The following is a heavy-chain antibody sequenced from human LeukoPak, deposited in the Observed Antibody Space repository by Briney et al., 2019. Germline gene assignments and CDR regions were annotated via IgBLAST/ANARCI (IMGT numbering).Heavy chain of an antibody. J-gene: IGHJ4*02. Sequence: GGSLRPSCAASGFTFRNYGMHWVRQAPGKGLEWVAVISYDGSNKYYADSVKGRLTISRDNSKNTLYLQMNSLRAEDTAVYYCARARYGSGSPPYYFDYWGQGTLVTVSS. CDR3: ARARYGSGSPPYYFDY. CDR1: GFTFRNYG. CDR2: ISYDGSNK. D-gene: IGHD3-10*01. V-gene: IGHV3-30*03.